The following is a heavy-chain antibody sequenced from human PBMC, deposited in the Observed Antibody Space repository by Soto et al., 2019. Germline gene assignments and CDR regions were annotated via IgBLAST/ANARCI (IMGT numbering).Heavy chain of an antibody. CDR1: GFSVGDYA. D-gene: IGHD3-10*01. V-gene: IGHV3-49*03. CDR2: IRSKAYGGTT. Sequence: GWSLRLSCTASGFSVGDYAMSWFRQAPGKGLEWVGFIRSKAYGGTTEYAASVKGRFTISRDDSKSIAYLQMNSLKTEDTAVYYCTRLLTVLLWFGEPNGMDVWGQGTTVTVSS. J-gene: IGHJ6*02. CDR3: TRLLTVLLWFGEPNGMDV.